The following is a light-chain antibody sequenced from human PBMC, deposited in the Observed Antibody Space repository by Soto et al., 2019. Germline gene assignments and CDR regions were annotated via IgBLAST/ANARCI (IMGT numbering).Light chain of an antibody. CDR1: SSDVGGYNY. V-gene: IGLV2-14*01. CDR2: DVS. Sequence: QSALTQPASVSGSPGQSITISCTGTSSDVGGYNYVSWYQQHPGKAPKLMIYDVSNRPSGVSNRFSGSKSGNTASLTISGLQAEDEAVYYCRSYTSSSTHVFGCGTKLTVL. CDR3: RSYTSSSTHV. J-gene: IGLJ1*01.